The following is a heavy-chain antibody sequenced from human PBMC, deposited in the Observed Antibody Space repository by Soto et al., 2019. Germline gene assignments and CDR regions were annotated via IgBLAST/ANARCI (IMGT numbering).Heavy chain of an antibody. Sequence: GGSLRLSCAASGFTFSSYAMTWVRQAPGQGLEWVASISVSGGTTNYVDSVKGRFTISRDNSKNTSYLQMNSLRAEDTAVYYSAKDRCTSMDVHRYLQYYRMDVWSQGTTVTLSS. V-gene: IGHV3-23*01. J-gene: IGHJ6*02. CDR3: AKDRCTSMDVHRYLQYYRMDV. D-gene: IGHD2-2*01. CDR1: GFTFSSYA. CDR2: ISVSGGTT.